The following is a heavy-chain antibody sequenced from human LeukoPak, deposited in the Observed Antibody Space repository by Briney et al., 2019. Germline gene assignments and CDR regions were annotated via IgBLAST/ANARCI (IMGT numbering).Heavy chain of an antibody. V-gene: IGHV4-59*08. D-gene: IGHD3-22*01. CDR2: IYYSGST. CDR3: ARRFTMTGVRYFDL. CDR1: GGSISSYY. Sequence: PSETLSLTCTVSGGSISSYYWSWIRQPPGKGLEWIGYIYYSGSTNYNPSLKSRVTISVDTSKNQFSLKLSSVTAADTAVYYCARRFTMTGVRYFDLWGRGTLVTVSS. J-gene: IGHJ2*01.